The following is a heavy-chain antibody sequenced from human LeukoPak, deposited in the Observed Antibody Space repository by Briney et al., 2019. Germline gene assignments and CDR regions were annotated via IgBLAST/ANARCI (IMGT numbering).Heavy chain of an antibody. CDR2: IYYGGST. CDR3: ARTSLRAGNGMDV. CDR1: GGSISSGDYY. D-gene: IGHD3-10*01. J-gene: IGHJ6*02. V-gene: IGHV4-30-4*01. Sequence: TTSETLSLTCTVSGGSISSGDYYWSWIRQPPGKGLEWIGYIYYGGSTYYNPSLKSRVTISVDTSKNQFSLKLSSVTAADTAVYYCARTSLRAGNGMDVWGQGTTVTVSS.